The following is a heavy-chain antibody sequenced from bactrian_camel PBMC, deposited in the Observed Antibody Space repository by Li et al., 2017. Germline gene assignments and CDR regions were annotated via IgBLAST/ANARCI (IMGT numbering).Heavy chain of an antibody. D-gene: IGHD2*01. V-gene: IGHV3S53*01. J-gene: IGHJ7*01. CDR1: RFTRNGCD. Sequence: VQLVESGGGSVQAGGSLELSCQAPRFTRNGCDLDWYRQAAGKQREWVSSIFADGSTRYADSVKGRFTISKYSGSDSVYLQMNGLKPEDTAMYYCAADVRDRGPSFCDYGGRWRPGYDYTMDYWGKGTQVTV. CDR2: IFADGST.